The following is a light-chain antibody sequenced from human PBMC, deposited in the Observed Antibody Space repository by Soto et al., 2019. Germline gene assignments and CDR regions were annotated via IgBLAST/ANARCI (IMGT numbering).Light chain of an antibody. J-gene: IGKJ1*01. Sequence: EIVMTQSPATLSVSPGERATLSCRASQIVSSNLAWYQQKPGQAPRLLIYGVSTRATGIPARFSGSGSGTEFTLTISSLQSEDFAVYYCQQYGTFGQGTKVDIK. CDR3: QQYGT. V-gene: IGKV3-15*01. CDR1: QIVSSN. CDR2: GVS.